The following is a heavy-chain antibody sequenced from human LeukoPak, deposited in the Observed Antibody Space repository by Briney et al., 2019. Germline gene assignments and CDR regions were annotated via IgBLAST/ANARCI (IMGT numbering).Heavy chain of an antibody. D-gene: IGHD5-18*01. CDR2: INHSGST. J-gene: IGHJ4*02. CDR1: GGSFSGYY. Sequence: SETLSLTCAVYGGSFSGYYWSWIRQPPGKGLEWIGEINHSGSTNYNPSLKSRVTILVDTSKNQFSLKLSSVTAADTAVYYCARGQYSYRGFDYWGQGTLVTVSS. CDR3: ARGQYSYRGFDY. V-gene: IGHV4-34*01.